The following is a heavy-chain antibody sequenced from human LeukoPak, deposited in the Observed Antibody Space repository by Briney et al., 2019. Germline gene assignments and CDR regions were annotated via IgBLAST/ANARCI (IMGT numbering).Heavy chain of an antibody. CDR1: GCTFTSYA. V-gene: IGHV3-23*01. CDR3: AKDGPTAIPSCFGP. Sequence: GGSLRLSCAASGCTFTSYALNWIRQAPGRGLEWVSLISSSGGSTYYAGSVKGRFTISRDNSKSTLYLQMNSLRAEDTAIYYCAKDGPTAIPSCFGPCGQGTLVTVSS. D-gene: IGHD2-21*02. CDR2: ISSSGGST. J-gene: IGHJ5*02.